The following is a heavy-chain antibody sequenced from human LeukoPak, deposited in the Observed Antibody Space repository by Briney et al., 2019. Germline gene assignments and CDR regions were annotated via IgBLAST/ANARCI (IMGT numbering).Heavy chain of an antibody. CDR3: VREYYDILRYYYGMDV. Sequence: ASVKVSCKASGYTFTSYGISWVRQAPGQGLEWMGWISAYNGNTNYAQKLQGRVTMTTDTSTSTAYMELRSLRSDDTAVYYCVREYYDILRYYYGMDVWGQGTTVTVSS. CDR2: ISAYNGNT. D-gene: IGHD3-9*01. CDR1: GYTFTSYG. J-gene: IGHJ6*02. V-gene: IGHV1-18*01.